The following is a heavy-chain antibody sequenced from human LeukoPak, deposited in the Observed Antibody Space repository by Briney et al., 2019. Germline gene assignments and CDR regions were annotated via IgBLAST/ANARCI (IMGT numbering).Heavy chain of an antibody. D-gene: IGHD2-2*01. J-gene: IGHJ5*02. V-gene: IGHV6-1*01. Sequence: SQTLSLTCALSGDSVSSNSVTWNWIRQSPSRGLEWLGRTYYRSTWYNDYAVSVRGRITVNPDTSKNQFSLHLNSVTPEDTAVYYCARRLTQYDCFDPWGQGILITVSS. CDR3: ARRLTQYDCFDP. CDR2: TYYRSTWYN. CDR1: GDSVSSNSVT.